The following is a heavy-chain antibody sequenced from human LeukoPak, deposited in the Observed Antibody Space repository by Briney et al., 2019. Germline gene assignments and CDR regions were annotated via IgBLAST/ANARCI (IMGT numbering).Heavy chain of an antibody. J-gene: IGHJ4*02. CDR2: IKQDGSVK. D-gene: IGHD7-27*01. Sequence: GSLRLSCAASGFTFSSHWMTWGRQAPGKGLEWVANIKQDGSVKSYLDSVKGRFTISRDNAKNSLYLQMHSLRADDTAVYYCARNLHWAFDSWGQGTLVTVSS. V-gene: IGHV3-7*01. CDR3: ARNLHWAFDS. CDR1: GFTFSSHW.